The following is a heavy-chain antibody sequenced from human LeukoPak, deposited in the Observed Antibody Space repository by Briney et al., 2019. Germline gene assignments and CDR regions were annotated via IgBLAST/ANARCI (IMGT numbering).Heavy chain of an antibody. J-gene: IGHJ4*02. V-gene: IGHV3-23*01. CDR3: AKGITAADTGLDY. CDR2: ISGGSYT. Sequence: GGSLRLSCAASGFTFSSYNMNWVRQAPGKGLEWVSSISGGSYTSYADSVKGRFTVSRDISKNTLYLQMNSLRAEDTALYYCAKGITAADTGLDYWGQGTLVTVSS. CDR1: GFTFSSYN. D-gene: IGHD6-13*01.